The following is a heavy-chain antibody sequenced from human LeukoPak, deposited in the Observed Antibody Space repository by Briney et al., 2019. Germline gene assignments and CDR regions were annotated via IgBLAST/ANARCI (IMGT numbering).Heavy chain of an antibody. CDR2: LYYTGTT. J-gene: IGHJ4*02. CDR3: ARHMGSGSFIYFDY. V-gene: IGHV4-59*08. CDR1: GGSISGYY. D-gene: IGHD1-26*01. Sequence: SETLSLTCAVSGGSISGYYWSWVRQPPGRGLEWIGYLYYTGTTKYNPSLKSRVTISVDTSKNQFSLKLSPVTAADTAVYYCARHMGSGSFIYFDYWGQGTLVTVSS.